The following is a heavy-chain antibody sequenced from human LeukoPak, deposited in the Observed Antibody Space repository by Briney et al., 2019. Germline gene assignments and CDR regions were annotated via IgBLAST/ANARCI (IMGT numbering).Heavy chain of an antibody. D-gene: IGHD2-15*01. CDR1: GFSFSTYA. Sequence: GRSLRLSCAASGFSFSTYAMDWVRQAPGKGLEWVAVISYDGSYKKYADSVKGRFTISRDNSKNTLYVQMNSLNTEDTAVYYCARGGYCSGGRCYSDFDYWGQGTLVTVSS. J-gene: IGHJ4*02. CDR3: ARGGYCSGGRCYSDFDY. V-gene: IGHV3-30-3*01. CDR2: ISYDGSYK.